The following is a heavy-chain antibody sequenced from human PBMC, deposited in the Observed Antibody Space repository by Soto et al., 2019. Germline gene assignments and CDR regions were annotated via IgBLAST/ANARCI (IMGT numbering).Heavy chain of an antibody. CDR1: GFSVSSNY. CDR2: IHNGGET. CDR3: ARDSWSQY. V-gene: IGHV3-66*01. Sequence: PGGSLRLSCAASGFSVSSNYMSWVRQAPGKGLEWVSIIHNGGETYYADSVKDRFTVSRDNSKNTVFLQMNSLRAEDTAVYYCARDSWSQYWGQGTLVTVSS. J-gene: IGHJ1*01. D-gene: IGHD2-15*01.